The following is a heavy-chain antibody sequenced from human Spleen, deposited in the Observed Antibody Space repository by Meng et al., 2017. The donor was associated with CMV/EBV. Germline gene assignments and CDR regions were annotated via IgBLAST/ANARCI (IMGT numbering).Heavy chain of an antibody. V-gene: IGHV3-43D*03. CDR1: GFTFDDCA. CDR2: ITWDGGTA. D-gene: IGHD6-6*01. Sequence: GESLKISCAASGFTFDDCAMHWVRQAPGKGLEWVSLITWDGGTAYYADAVKGRFTISRDNARNSLDLQTNSLRVEDTAVYYCARGNSLSSSSTSCGYWGQGTLVTVSS. J-gene: IGHJ4*02. CDR3: ARGNSLSSSSTSCGY.